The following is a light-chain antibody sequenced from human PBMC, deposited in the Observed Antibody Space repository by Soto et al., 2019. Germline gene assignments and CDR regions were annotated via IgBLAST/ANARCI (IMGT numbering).Light chain of an antibody. V-gene: IGKV3-11*01. CDR2: GAS. CDR3: HQRSSWPIT. J-gene: IGKJ5*01. Sequence: EIVMTQSPATLSVSPGERATLSCRASQSVSSNLAWYQQKPGQAPRLLIYGASNRATGIPARFSGSGSGTDFTLTISSLEPEDFAVYYCHQRSSWPITFGQGTRLEIK. CDR1: QSVSSN.